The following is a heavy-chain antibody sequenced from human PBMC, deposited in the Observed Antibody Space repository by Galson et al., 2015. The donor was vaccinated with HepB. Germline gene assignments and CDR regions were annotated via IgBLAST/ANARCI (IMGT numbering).Heavy chain of an antibody. J-gene: IGHJ4*02. CDR2: ISYDGSNK. Sequence: SQRLSCAASGFTFSGYAIHWVRQAPGKGLEWVAVISYDGSNKYYADSVKGRFTISRDNSKNTLYLQMNSLRAEDTAVYYCARDGYRGYSRSPAVWGQGTLVTVSA. CDR1: GFTFSGYA. CDR3: ARDGYRGYSRSPAV. D-gene: IGHD6-13*01. V-gene: IGHV3-30-3*01.